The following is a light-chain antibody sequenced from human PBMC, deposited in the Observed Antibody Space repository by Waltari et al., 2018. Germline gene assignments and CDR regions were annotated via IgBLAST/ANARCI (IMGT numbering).Light chain of an antibody. CDR1: SSDVGGYNF. Sequence: QSALTQPASVSGSPGQSITISCTGTSSDVGGYNFVSWYQQHQGQVHKLIIYDVTNRPSGVSNRFSGSKSGNTASLTISGLQAEDEADYYCSSYTTSSTYVFGTGTKVTVL. CDR3: SSYTTSSTYV. J-gene: IGLJ1*01. V-gene: IGLV2-14*03. CDR2: DVT.